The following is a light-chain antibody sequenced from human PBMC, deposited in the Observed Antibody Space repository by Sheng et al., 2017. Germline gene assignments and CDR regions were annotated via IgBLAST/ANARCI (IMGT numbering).Light chain of an antibody. V-gene: IGKV3-15*01. CDR1: QSVNSK. CDR3: QQYNSYWT. J-gene: IGKJ1*01. Sequence: DIVLTQSPATLSVSPGERATLSCRASQSVNSKLAWYQQIPGLTPRLLIYGASNRATGIPDRFSGSGSGTDFTLTISRLEPDDFATYYCQQYNSYWTFGLGTKVEIK. CDR2: GAS.